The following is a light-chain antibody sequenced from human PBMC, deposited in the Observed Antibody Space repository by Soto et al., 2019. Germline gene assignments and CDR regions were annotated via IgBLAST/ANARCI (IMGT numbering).Light chain of an antibody. CDR2: GAS. Sequence: EVVMTQSPATLSVSPGERGTLSCRASQSVGRNLAWYQQKPGQAPRLLIYGASTRATGIPARFSGSGSGTEFTLTISSLQSEDFAVYYCQQYNNWTPYTFGQGTKVDIK. CDR1: QSVGRN. CDR3: QQYNNWTPYT. V-gene: IGKV3-15*01. J-gene: IGKJ2*01.